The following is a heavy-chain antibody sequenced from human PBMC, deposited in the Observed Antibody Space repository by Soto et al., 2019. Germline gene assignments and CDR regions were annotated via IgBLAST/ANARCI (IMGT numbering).Heavy chain of an antibody. CDR1: GFTLSDAW. CDR2: IKSKTDGGTI. CDR3: TRDVGYSTPFDP. V-gene: IGHV3-15*06. Sequence: EVHLVESGGGLAKPGGSLRLSCAASGFTLSDAWMSWVRQGPGKGPEWVGRIKSKTDGGTIIYSTPVKGRFTISRDDSQNTLYLQMNGLKIEDTGVYFCTRDVGYSTPFDPWGPGTLVTVSS. J-gene: IGHJ5*02. D-gene: IGHD4-4*01.